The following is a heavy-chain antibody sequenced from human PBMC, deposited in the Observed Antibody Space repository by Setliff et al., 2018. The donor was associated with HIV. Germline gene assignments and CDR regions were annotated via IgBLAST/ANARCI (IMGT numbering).Heavy chain of an antibody. J-gene: IGHJ4*02. CDR1: GESLSGYY. Sequence: SETLSLTCTVYGESLSGYYWSWLRQPPGKGLEWLGEVNHSGTTNYNASLNRRVTISVDTSKNQFSLKLGSVTAADTAMYYCARGLGEMGTKIGNYFDYWGQGTLVTVSS. V-gene: IGHV4-34*01. D-gene: IGHD1-1*01. CDR3: ARGLGEMGTKIGNYFDY. CDR2: VNHSGTT.